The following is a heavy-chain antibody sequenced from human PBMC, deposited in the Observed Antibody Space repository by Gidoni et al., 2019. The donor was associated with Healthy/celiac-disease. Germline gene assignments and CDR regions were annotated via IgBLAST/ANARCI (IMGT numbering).Heavy chain of an antibody. Sequence: QVQLVESGGGVVQPGGSLILPCAASGLTFRSYGMHWVRQAPGKGLEWVAVVWYDGSNKYYADSVKGRFTISRDNSKNTLYLQMNSLRAEDTAVYYCARDDCSSTSCYVDYWGQGTLVTVSS. CDR3: ARDDCSSTSCYVDY. V-gene: IGHV3-33*01. D-gene: IGHD2-2*01. J-gene: IGHJ4*02. CDR2: VWYDGSNK. CDR1: GLTFRSYG.